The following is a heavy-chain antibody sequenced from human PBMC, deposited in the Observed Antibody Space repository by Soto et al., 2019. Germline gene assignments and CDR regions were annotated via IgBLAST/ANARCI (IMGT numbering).Heavy chain of an antibody. J-gene: IGHJ4*02. CDR1: GGSISSSSYY. CDR3: ARHGGWYRFDY. Sequence: QLQLQESGPGLVKPSETLSLTCTVSGGSISSSSYYWGWIRQPPGKGLEWIGSIYYSGSTYYNPSLKSRVTISVDTSKNQFSLKLSSVTAADTAVCYCARHGGWYRFDYWGQGTLVTVSS. D-gene: IGHD6-19*01. V-gene: IGHV4-39*01. CDR2: IYYSGST.